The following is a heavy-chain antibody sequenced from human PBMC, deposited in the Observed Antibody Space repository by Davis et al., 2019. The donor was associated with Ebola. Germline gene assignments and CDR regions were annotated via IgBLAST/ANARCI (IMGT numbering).Heavy chain of an antibody. D-gene: IGHD2-2*01. V-gene: IGHV3-53*05. Sequence: GESLKISCAASGFTVSSNYMSWVRQAPGKGLEWVSVIYSGGSTYYADSVKGRFTISRANSKNTLYLQMNSLRAEDTAVYYCARDMVVPAAGKYYYYGMDVWGQGTTVTVSS. CDR2: IYSGGST. J-gene: IGHJ6*02. CDR3: ARDMVVPAAGKYYYYGMDV. CDR1: GFTVSSNY.